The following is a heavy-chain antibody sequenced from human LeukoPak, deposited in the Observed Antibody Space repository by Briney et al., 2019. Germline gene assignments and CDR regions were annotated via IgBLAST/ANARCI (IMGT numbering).Heavy chain of an antibody. CDR3: ARAQTGTTYYYYMDV. J-gene: IGHJ6*03. Sequence: SETLSLTCTVSGGSISSTSYYWGCIRQPPGKGLEWIGSIYYSGSTYYNPSLKSRVTISVDTSKNQFSLKLSSVTAADTAVYYCARAQTGTTYYYYMDVWGKGTTVTVSS. CDR1: GGSISSTSYY. CDR2: IYYSGST. V-gene: IGHV4-39*01. D-gene: IGHD1-7*01.